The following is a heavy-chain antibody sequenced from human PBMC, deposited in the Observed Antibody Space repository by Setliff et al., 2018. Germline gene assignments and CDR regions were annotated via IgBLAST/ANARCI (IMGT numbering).Heavy chain of an antibody. J-gene: IGHJ6*03. CDR1: GGSISSYY. Sequence: PSETLSLTCTVSGGSISSYYWSWIRQPPGKGLEWIGYVYTSGSTNCNPSLKSRVTISVDTSKNQFSLKLSSVTAADTAVYYCARSRGYKHDSSGYYYDHYYYYYMDVWGKGTPVTVS. CDR2: VYTSGST. V-gene: IGHV4-4*08. CDR3: ARSRGYKHDSSGYYYDHYYYYYMDV. D-gene: IGHD3-22*01.